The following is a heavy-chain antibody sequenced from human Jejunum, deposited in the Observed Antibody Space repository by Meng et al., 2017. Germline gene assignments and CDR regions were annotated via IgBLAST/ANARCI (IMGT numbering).Heavy chain of an antibody. CDR3: AREYCISTTCYFDS. V-gene: IGHV4-61*01. D-gene: IGHD2-2*01. Sequence: VLLQASGPGLVRPSETLSLPCTVSGGSVSSTNCYWSWIRQPPGKGLEWIGYRYYSGSANYNPSLKSRVTISVDTSKSQFSLKLFSVTAADTAVYYCAREYCISTTCYFDSWGQGTLVTVSS. CDR2: RYYSGSA. CDR1: GGSVSSTNCY. J-gene: IGHJ4*02.